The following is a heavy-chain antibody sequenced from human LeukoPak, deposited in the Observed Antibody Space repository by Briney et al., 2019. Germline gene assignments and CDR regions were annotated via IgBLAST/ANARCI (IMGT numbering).Heavy chain of an antibody. J-gene: IGHJ4*02. D-gene: IGHD6-13*01. V-gene: IGHV3-23*01. Sequence: GGSLRLSCVASGFMFNKYGMSWVRQAPGKGLEWVSVISGGGGRTYYGDSVKGRFTISRDNSKNTVYLQMNSLRAEDTAVYYCAKVPSSSWYKGIDYWGQGALVTVSS. CDR3: AKVPSSSWYKGIDY. CDR1: GFMFNKYG. CDR2: ISGGGGRT.